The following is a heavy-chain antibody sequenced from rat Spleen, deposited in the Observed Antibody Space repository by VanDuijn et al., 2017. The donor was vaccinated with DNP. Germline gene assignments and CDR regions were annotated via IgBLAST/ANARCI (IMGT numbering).Heavy chain of an antibody. D-gene: IGHD1-1*01. J-gene: IGHJ2*01. CDR1: GFTFSSFP. Sequence: EVQLVESGGGLVQPGRSMKLSCAASGFTFSSFPMAWVRQAPTKGLEWVATISTSGGSTYYRDSVKGRFTISRDNAKSTLYLQMNSLRSEDTATYYCTREVTTGYYFDYWGQGVMVTVSS. V-gene: IGHV5-46*01. CDR2: ISTSGGST. CDR3: TREVTTGYYFDY.